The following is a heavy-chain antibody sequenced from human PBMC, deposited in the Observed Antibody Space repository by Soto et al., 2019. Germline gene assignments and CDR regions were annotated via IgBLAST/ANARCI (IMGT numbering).Heavy chain of an antibody. J-gene: IGHJ5*02. CDR2: ISAYNGNT. CDR3: VRLRWAYYDSIGYSEP. CDR1: GYTFNRYC. D-gene: IGHD3-22*01. V-gene: IGHV1-18*01. Sequence: ASGKISYNASGYTFNRYCINRARQAPAHGLEWMGWISAYNGNTNYAQKLQGRVTMTTDTSTSTAYMELRSLRSDDTAVYYCVRLRWAYYDSIGYSEPWGQGTLVTVSS.